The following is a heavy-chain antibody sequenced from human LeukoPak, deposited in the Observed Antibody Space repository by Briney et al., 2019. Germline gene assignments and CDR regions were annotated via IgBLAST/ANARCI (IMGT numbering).Heavy chain of an antibody. CDR3: ARERKLDYGDYPDY. Sequence: GSLRLSCAASGFTFSSYWMHWVRQPPGKGLEWIGSIYYSGSTYYNPSLKSRVTISVDTSKNQFSLKLSSVTAADTAVYYCARERKLDYGDYPDYWGQGTLVTVSS. CDR1: GFTFSSYW. J-gene: IGHJ4*02. V-gene: IGHV4-39*07. D-gene: IGHD4-17*01. CDR2: IYYSGST.